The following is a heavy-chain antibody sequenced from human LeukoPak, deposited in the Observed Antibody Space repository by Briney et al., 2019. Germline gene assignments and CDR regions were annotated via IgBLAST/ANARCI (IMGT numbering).Heavy chain of an antibody. CDR3: ARGGPLSVGAISF. V-gene: IGHV1-46*01. CDR1: GYTFTSYY. Sequence: ASVKVSCKASGYTFTSYYMHWVRQAPGQGLEWMGIINPSGGSTSYAQKFQGRVTMTTDTSTSTAYMELRSLRSDDTAVYYCARGGPLSVGAISFWGQGTLVTVSS. D-gene: IGHD1-26*01. CDR2: INPSGGST. J-gene: IGHJ4*02.